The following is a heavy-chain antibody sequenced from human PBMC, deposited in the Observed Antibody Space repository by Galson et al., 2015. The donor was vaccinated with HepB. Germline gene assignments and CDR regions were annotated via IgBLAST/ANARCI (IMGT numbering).Heavy chain of an antibody. D-gene: IGHD2-15*01. V-gene: IGHV1-18*01. CDR2: ISAYNGNT. J-gene: IGHJ4*03. CDR3: ARPTKAYCSGGSCSPFDY. Sequence: SVKVSCKASGYTFTSFGISWVRQAPGQGLEWMGWISAYNGNTNYAQKLQGRVTMTTDTSTSTAYMELRSLRSDDTAVYYCARPTKAYCSGGSCSPFDYWGQGTMVIVSS. CDR1: GYTFTSFG.